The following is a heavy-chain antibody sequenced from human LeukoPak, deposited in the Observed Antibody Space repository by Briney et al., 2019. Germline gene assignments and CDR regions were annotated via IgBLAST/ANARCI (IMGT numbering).Heavy chain of an antibody. CDR3: ARGDRYNWNDDYFDY. Sequence: SETLSLTCTVSGGSISSYYWSWIRQPPGKGLEWIGYIYYSGSTNYNPSLKSRVTISVDTSKNQFSLKLSSVTAADTAVYYCARGDRYNWNDDYFDYWGQGTLVTVSS. CDR1: GGSISSYY. CDR2: IYYSGST. J-gene: IGHJ4*02. D-gene: IGHD1-20*01. V-gene: IGHV4-59*01.